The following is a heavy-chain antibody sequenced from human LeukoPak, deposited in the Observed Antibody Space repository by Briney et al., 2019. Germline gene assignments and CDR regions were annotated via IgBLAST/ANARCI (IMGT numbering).Heavy chain of an antibody. CDR2: MFYSGNT. V-gene: IGHV4-39*01. J-gene: IGHJ4*02. CDR3: ARHVVGNYDLLSSDY. D-gene: IGHD2-21*01. Sequence: PSETLSLTCGVSGGSIISSSYYWGWIRQPPGKGLEWIASMFYSGNTYYNPSLKSRVTMSVDTTENQFSLKLSSVTAADTAVYYCARHVVGNYDLLSSDYWGQGSLVTVSS. CDR1: GGSIISSSYY.